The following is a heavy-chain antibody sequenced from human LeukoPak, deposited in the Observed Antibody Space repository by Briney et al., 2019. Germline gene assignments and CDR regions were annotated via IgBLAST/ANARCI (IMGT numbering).Heavy chain of an antibody. CDR1: RGSISSSTYY. CDR2: IYYTGST. D-gene: IGHD2-8*01. Sequence: SETLSLTCTVSRGSISSSTYYWSWVRQPPGKGLEWIASIYYTGSTYYNPSLKSRVTISLDMSKNEFSLTMSSVTAADTAVYFCTAEKNGSPHYWGQGTQVAVSS. V-gene: IGHV4-39*07. CDR3: TAEKNGSPHY. J-gene: IGHJ4*02.